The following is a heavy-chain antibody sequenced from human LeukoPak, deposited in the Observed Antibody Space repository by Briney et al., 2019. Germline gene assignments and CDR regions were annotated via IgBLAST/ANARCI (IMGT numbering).Heavy chain of an antibody. V-gene: IGHV3-23*01. CDR3: AKKSIESANRCPIFDY. CDR2: INGPGDAT. D-gene: IGHD6-13*01. J-gene: IGHJ4*02. Sequence: GGSLRLSCAASGFSFSAYAMNWVRQAPGKGLEWVSAINGPGDATCYADSVKGRFTISRDNSKNTLSLQMNSLRAEDTAIYFCAKKSIESANRCPIFDYWGQGTLVTVSS. CDR1: GFSFSAYA.